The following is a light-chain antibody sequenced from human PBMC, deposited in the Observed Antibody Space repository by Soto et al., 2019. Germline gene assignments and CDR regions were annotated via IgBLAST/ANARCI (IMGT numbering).Light chain of an antibody. CDR2: DAS. CDR3: QQYNSYSQT. CDR1: QSISSW. V-gene: IGKV1-5*01. Sequence: IPLSQPASTLSASVGDEVTITCRASQSISSWLAWYQQKPGKAPKLLIYDASSLESGVPSRISGSGSGTEFTLTISSLQPDDFATYYCQQYNSYSQTFRQGTKVDTK. J-gene: IGKJ1*01.